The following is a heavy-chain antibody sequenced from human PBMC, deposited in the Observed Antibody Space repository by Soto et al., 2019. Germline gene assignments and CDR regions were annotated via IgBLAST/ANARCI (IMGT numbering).Heavy chain of an antibody. CDR3: ARGQGGKQQQLAD. D-gene: IGHD6-13*01. CDR2: ISSSSSYI. CDR1: GFTFSSYS. J-gene: IGHJ4*02. Sequence: ESGGGLVKPGGSLRLSCAASGFTFSSYSMNWVRQAPGKGLEWVSSISSSSSYIYYADSVKGRFTISRDNAKNSLYLQMNSLRAEDTAVYYCARGQGGKQQQLADWGQGSLVTVSS. V-gene: IGHV3-21*01.